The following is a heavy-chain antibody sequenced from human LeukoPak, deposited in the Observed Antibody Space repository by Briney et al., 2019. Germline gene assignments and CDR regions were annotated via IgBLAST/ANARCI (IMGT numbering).Heavy chain of an antibody. CDR1: GYTFTSYA. D-gene: IGHD3-22*01. V-gene: IGHV1-3*01. J-gene: IGHJ4*02. CDR2: INAGNGNT. CDR3: ARDETKYYYDSSGYYLDY. Sequence: GASVKVSCKASGYTFTSYAMHWVRQAPGQRLEWMGWINAGNGNTKYSQKFQGRVTITRDTSASTAYMELSSLRSEDTAVYYCARDETKYYYDSSGYYLDYWGQGTLVTVSS.